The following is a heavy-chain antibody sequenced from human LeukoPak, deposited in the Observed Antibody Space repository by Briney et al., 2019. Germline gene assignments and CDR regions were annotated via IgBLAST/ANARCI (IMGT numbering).Heavy chain of an antibody. CDR1: EFTFSSYS. J-gene: IGHJ4*02. CDR2: ISSSSSYI. CDR3: ARENWNYAFDY. D-gene: IGHD1-7*01. Sequence: GGSLRLSCAASEFTFSSYSMNWVRQAPGKGLEWVSSISSSSSYIYYADSVKGRFTISRDNAKNSLYLQMNSLRAEDTAVYYCARENWNYAFDYWGQGTLVTVSS. V-gene: IGHV3-21*01.